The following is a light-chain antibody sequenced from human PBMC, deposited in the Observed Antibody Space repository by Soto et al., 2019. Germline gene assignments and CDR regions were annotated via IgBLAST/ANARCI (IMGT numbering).Light chain of an antibody. CDR3: GSWDSSLSAYV. V-gene: IGLV1-51*01. CDR2: DDN. Sequence: QSVLTQPPSVSAAPGQKVTISCSGSSSNIGGNSVSWYQQLPGTAPRLLIYDDNKRPSGIPDRFSGSKSGTSATLGITGFQTGDEADYYCGSWDSSLSAYVFGTGTKVT. CDR1: SSNIGGNS. J-gene: IGLJ1*01.